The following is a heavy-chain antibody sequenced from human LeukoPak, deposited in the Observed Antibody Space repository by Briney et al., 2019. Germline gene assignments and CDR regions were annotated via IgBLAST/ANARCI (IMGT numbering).Heavy chain of an antibody. V-gene: IGHV4-39*07. CDR3: ARESGSYSYYFDY. Sequence: PSETLSLTCTVSGGSISSSSYYWGWIRQPPGKGLEWIGSFYYSGSTYYNPSLKSRVTISVDTSKNQFSLKLSSVTAADTAVYYCARESGSYSYYFDYWGQGTLVTVPS. J-gene: IGHJ4*02. CDR1: GGSISSSSYY. CDR2: FYYSGST. D-gene: IGHD1-26*01.